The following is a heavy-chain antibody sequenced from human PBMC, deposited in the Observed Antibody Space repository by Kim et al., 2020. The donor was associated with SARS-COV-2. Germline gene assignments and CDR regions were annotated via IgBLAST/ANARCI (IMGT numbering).Heavy chain of an antibody. CDR1: GGSISSYY. D-gene: IGHD1-1*01. V-gene: IGHV4-59*01. CDR3: ARVDVYNWNAVDY. J-gene: IGHJ4*02. CDR2: IYYSGST. Sequence: SETLSLTCTVSGGSISSYYWSWIRQPPGKGLEWIGYIYYSGSTNYNPSLKSRVTISVDTSKNQFSLKLSSVTAADTAVYYCARVDVYNWNAVDYWGQGTLVTVSS.